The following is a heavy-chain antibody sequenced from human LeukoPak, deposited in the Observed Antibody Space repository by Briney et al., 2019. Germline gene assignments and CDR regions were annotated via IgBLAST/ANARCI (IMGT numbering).Heavy chain of an antibody. D-gene: IGHD3-10*01. J-gene: IGHJ4*02. CDR2: ISSSGSTI. CDR1: GFTFSSYE. V-gene: IGHV3-48*03. Sequence: PGGSLRLSCTASGFTFSSYEMNWVRQAPGKGLEWVAYISSSGSTIYYADSVKGRFTIARANAKNARHLQMNSLRAEDTALYYCTTDNYLWVGDLFGEHSWGQGTLVTVSS. CDR3: TTDNYLWVGDLFGEHS.